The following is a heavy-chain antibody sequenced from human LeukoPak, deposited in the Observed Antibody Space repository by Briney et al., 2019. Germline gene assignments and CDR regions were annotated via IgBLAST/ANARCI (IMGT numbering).Heavy chain of an antibody. CDR2: ISSSGSTT. J-gene: IGHJ4*02. Sequence: GGSLRLSCAASGITFSDYYMSWIRQAPGKGLEWVSYISSSGSTTYYADSVKGRFTISRDNAKNSLFLQMNSLRAEDTAVYYCASNRNSYGYGEDWGQGILVTVSS. V-gene: IGHV3-11*01. CDR1: GITFSDYY. D-gene: IGHD5-18*01. CDR3: ASNRNSYGYGED.